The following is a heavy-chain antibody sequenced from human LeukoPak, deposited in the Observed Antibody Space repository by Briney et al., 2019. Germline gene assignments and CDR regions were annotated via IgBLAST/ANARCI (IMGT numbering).Heavy chain of an antibody. CDR2: ISAYNGNT. J-gene: IGHJ5*02. V-gene: IGHV1-18*01. CDR1: GYTFTSYG. D-gene: IGHD3-16*02. Sequence: ASVKVSCKASGYTFTSYGISWVRQAPGQGLEWMGWISAYNGNTNYAQKLQGRVTMTTDTSTSTAYMELRSLRSDDTAVYYCARDWHDYVWGSYRLNWFDPWGQGTLVTVFS. CDR3: ARDWHDYVWGSYRLNWFDP.